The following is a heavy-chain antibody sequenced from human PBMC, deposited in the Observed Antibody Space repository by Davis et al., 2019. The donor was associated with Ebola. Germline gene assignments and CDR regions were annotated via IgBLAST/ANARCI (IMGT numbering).Heavy chain of an antibody. D-gene: IGHD3-10*01. V-gene: IGHV4-39*07. CDR1: GVSISSTSYC. Sequence: MPSETLSLTCTVSGVSISSTSYCWGWIRQPPGKGLEWIGSIYYSGTTNYNPSLKSRVTISVDKSKNQFSLKLSSVTAADTAVYYCARGRAGAFDYWGQGTLVTVSS. J-gene: IGHJ4*02. CDR2: IYYSGTT. CDR3: ARGRAGAFDY.